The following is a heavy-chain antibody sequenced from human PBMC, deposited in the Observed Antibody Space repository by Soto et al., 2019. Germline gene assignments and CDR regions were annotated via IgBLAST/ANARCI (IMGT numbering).Heavy chain of an antibody. CDR3: ARVESYGAAFDI. Sequence: GGSLRLSCAASGFTFSSYGIHWVRQAPGKGLEWVAVIWYDGSNKYYADSVKGRFTISRDNSKNTLYLQMNSLRAEDTAVYYCARVESYGAAFDIWGQGTMVTVSS. V-gene: IGHV3-33*01. CDR1: GFTFSSYG. D-gene: IGHD4-17*01. J-gene: IGHJ3*02. CDR2: IWYDGSNK.